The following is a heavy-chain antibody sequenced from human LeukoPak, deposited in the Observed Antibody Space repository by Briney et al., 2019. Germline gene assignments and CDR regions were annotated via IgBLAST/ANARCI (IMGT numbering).Heavy chain of an antibody. CDR1: GFAFSSYA. CDR3: ARSSYSSSSSV. CDR2: ISGSGGST. J-gene: IGHJ3*01. Sequence: GGSLRLSCAASGFAFSSYAMSWVRQAPGKGLEWVSTISGSGGSTYYADSVKGRFTISRDNSKNTLYLQMNSLRAEDTAVYYCARSSYSSSSSVWGQGTMVTVSS. V-gene: IGHV3-23*01. D-gene: IGHD6-6*01.